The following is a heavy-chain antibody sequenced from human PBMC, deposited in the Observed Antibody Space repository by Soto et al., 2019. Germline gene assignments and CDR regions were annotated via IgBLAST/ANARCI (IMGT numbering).Heavy chain of an antibody. J-gene: IGHJ3*02. CDR2: IIPILGIA. V-gene: IGHV1-69*02. CDR1: EDTFSSYT. Sequence: SVKVSCKASEDTFSSYTISWVRQAPGQGLEWMGRIIPILGIANYAQKFQGRVTITADKSTSTAYMELSSLRSEDTAVYYCASDSLAYCGGDSSSGGFDIWGQGTMVT. CDR3: ASDSLAYCGGDSSSGGFDI. D-gene: IGHD2-21*02.